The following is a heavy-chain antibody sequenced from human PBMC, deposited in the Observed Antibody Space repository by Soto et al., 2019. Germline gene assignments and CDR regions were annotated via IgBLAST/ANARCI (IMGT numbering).Heavy chain of an antibody. J-gene: IGHJ6*02. D-gene: IGHD3-3*02. Sequence: PGGSLRLSCAASGFTFSSYSMNWVRQAPGKGLEWVSSISSSSSYIYYADSVKGRFTISRDNAKNSLYLQTNSLRAEDTAVYYCARDRWVGFLEWLSPRDGMDVWGQGTTVTVSS. CDR1: GFTFSSYS. CDR2: ISSSSSYI. CDR3: ARDRWVGFLEWLSPRDGMDV. V-gene: IGHV3-21*01.